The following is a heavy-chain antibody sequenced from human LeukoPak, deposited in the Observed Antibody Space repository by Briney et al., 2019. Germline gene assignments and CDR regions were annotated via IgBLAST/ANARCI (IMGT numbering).Heavy chain of an antibody. J-gene: IGHJ6*02. CDR2: INPNSGGT. D-gene: IGHD5-18*01. V-gene: IGHV1-2*02. CDR1: GYTFTGYY. Sequence: GASVTVSCKASGYTFTGYYMHWVRQAPGQGLEWMGWINPNSGGTNYAQKFQGRVTMTRDTSISTAYMELSRLISDDTAVYYCASENSYGLILGKGMDVWGQGTTVTVSS. CDR3: ASENSYGLILGKGMDV.